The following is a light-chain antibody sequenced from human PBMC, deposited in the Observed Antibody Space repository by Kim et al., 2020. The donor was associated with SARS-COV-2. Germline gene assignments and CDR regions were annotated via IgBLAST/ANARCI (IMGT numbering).Light chain of an antibody. V-gene: IGKV3-20*01. J-gene: IGKJ2*01. CDR3: QQHDTSPPRYT. CDR1: QPLNTNF. CDR2: GVS. Sequence: PGERATPSCRASQPLNTNFLDWYQQNPGQAPRFLIYGVSRRAAGIPDRFTGSASGTDFTLTISRLEPEDFAVYFCQQHDTSPPRYTFGQGTKLEI.